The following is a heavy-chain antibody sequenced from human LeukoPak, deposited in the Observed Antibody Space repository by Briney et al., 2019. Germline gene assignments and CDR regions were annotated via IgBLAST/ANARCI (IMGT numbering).Heavy chain of an antibody. CDR3: TTALYY. J-gene: IGHJ4*02. D-gene: IGHD2/OR15-2a*01. CDR1: GFIFSKAW. CDR2: IKSDGGAT. Sequence: GGSLRLSCAASGFIFSKAWMSWVRQAPGKGLEWVGRIKSDGGATDYAAPVQGRFTISRDDSKNTFFLQMNSLKAEDTAVYYCTTALYYWGQGTLVTVSS. V-gene: IGHV3-15*01.